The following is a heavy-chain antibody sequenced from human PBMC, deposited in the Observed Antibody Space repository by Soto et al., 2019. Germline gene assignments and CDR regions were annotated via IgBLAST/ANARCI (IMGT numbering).Heavy chain of an antibody. D-gene: IGHD3-3*01. J-gene: IGHJ4*02. V-gene: IGHV3-23*01. CDR3: AKDTPQEWLLVFHY. CDR2: ISGSGDST. Sequence: PGGSLRLSCAGSGFTFSNYAMSWVRQAPGKGLEWVSAISGSGDSTYYANSVKGRFTISRDNSKNTLYLQMNSLRAEDTAVYYCAKDTPQEWLLVFHYWGQGTLVTVSS. CDR1: GFTFSNYA.